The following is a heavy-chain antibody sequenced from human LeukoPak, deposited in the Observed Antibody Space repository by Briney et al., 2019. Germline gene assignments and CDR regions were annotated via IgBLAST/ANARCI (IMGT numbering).Heavy chain of an antibody. D-gene: IGHD3-9*01. Sequence: GGSLRLSCATSGFAFSSYAMHWVRQAPGKGLEWVAFIRSDGTNDYYADSVRGRFTISRDNSKNTVYLQMSSLRAGDTSIYFCANASAGNFDRRYPRGPLDYWGQGTLVTVSS. V-gene: IGHV3-30*02. CDR3: ANASAGNFDRRYPRGPLDY. CDR2: IRSDGTND. J-gene: IGHJ4*02. CDR1: GFAFSSYA.